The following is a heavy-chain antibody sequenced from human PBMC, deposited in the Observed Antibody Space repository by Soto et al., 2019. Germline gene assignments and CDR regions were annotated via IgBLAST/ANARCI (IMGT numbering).Heavy chain of an antibody. D-gene: IGHD3-22*01. J-gene: IGHJ4*02. CDR3: ATDPYDSILGLDY. CDR2: ISSSGSTI. CDR1: GFTFSSYE. V-gene: IGHV3-48*03. Sequence: AGSLRLACAAYGFTFSSYEMNWVRQAPGKGLEWVSYISSSGSTIYYADSVKGRFTISRDNATNSLYLQMNSLRAEDTAVYYWATDPYDSILGLDYWGQRTLVTVSS.